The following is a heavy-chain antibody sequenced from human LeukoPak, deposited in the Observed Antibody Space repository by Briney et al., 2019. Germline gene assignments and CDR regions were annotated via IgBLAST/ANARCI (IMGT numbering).Heavy chain of an antibody. V-gene: IGHV3-23*01. J-gene: IGHJ3*02. CDR2: ISGSGGST. CDR3: AEDGQITIFGVVRDAFDI. D-gene: IGHD3-3*01. Sequence: GGSLRLSCAASGFTVSSNYMSWVRQAPGKGLEWVSAISGSGGSTYYADSVKGRFTISRDNSKNTLYLQMNSLRAEDTAVYYCAEDGQITIFGVVRDAFDIWGQGTMVTVSS. CDR1: GFTVSSNY.